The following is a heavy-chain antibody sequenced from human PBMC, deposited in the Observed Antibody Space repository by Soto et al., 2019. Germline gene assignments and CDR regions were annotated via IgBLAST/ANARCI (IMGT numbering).Heavy chain of an antibody. V-gene: IGHV1-2*02. D-gene: IGHD3-22*01. Sequence: ASVKVSCKASGYTFTSYYIHWVRQAPGQGLEWMGWINPITGGTNYAPKFQGRVTMTRDTSITTAYMELSRLRSDDTAVYYCARNYYDGSDRDYLDYWGQGTPVTVSS. CDR3: ARNYYDGSDRDYLDY. CDR1: GYTFTSYY. J-gene: IGHJ4*02. CDR2: INPITGGT.